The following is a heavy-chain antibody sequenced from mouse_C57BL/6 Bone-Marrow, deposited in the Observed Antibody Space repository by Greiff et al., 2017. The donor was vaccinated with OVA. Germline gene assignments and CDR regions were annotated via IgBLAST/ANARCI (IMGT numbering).Heavy chain of an antibody. CDR2: IYPGSGNT. Sequence: QVHVKQSGPELVKPGASVKISCKASGYTFTYYYINWVKQRPGQGLEWIGWIYPGSGNTKYNEKFKGKATLTVDTSSSTAYMQLSSLTSEDSAVYFCARGDWDYFDYWGQGTTLTVSS. CDR1: GYTFTYYY. D-gene: IGHD4-1*01. J-gene: IGHJ2*01. CDR3: ARGDWDYFDY. V-gene: IGHV1-84*01.